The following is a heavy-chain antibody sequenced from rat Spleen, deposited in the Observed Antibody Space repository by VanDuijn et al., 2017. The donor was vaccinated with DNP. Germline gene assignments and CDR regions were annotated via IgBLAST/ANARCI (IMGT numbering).Heavy chain of an antibody. D-gene: IGHD1-3*01. J-gene: IGHJ1*01. CDR1: GFTFNNHW. V-gene: IGHV5-31*01. Sequence: EVQLVESGGDLVQPGRSLKLSCVASGFTFNNHWMTWIRQVPGKGLEWVASITPSGGNTYFPDSVKGRFTISRNNAKNTLYLQMNSLRSEDTATYFCARHGRVTTVATYWYFDFWGPGTMVTVSS. CDR3: ARHGRVTTVATYWYFDF. CDR2: ITPSGGNT.